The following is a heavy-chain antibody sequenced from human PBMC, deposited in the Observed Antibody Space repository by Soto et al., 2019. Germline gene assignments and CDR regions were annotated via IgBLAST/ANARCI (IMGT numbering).Heavy chain of an antibody. Sequence: PSETLSLTCTVSGGSISSGDFYWSWIRQPPGRGLEWIGYISYSGGTYYNTSLKSRVTISVDTSKNQFSLKLNSVTAADTAVYYCARGGPTGGSYKYNWFDPWGQGTLVTVS. CDR1: GGSISSGDFY. CDR3: ARGGPTGGSYKYNWFDP. CDR2: ISYSGGT. D-gene: IGHD2-15*01. J-gene: IGHJ5*02. V-gene: IGHV4-30-4*01.